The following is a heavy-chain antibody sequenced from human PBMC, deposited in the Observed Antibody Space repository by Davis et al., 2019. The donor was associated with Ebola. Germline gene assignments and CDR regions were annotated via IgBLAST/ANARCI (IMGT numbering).Heavy chain of an antibody. D-gene: IGHD4-23*01. V-gene: IGHV4-34*01. Sequence: MPGGSLRLSCAASGFTFSSYSMNWIRQPPGKGLEWIGEINHSGSTNYNPSLKSRVTISVDTSKNQFSLKLSSVTAADTAVYYCARARGYGGNPRLDYWGQGTLVTVSS. CDR1: GFTFSSYS. CDR2: INHSGST. CDR3: ARARGYGGNPRLDY. J-gene: IGHJ4*02.